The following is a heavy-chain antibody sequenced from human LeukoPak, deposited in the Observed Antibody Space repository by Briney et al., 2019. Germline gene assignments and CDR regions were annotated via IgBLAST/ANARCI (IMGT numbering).Heavy chain of an antibody. CDR3: AKATIDYGDYGPHFDY. J-gene: IGHJ4*02. D-gene: IGHD4-17*01. V-gene: IGHV3-30*02. CDR2: IRYDGSNK. CDR1: GFTFSSYG. Sequence: PGGSLRLSCAASGFTFSSYGMHWVRQAPGKGLEWVAFIRYDGSNKYYADSVKGRFTISRDNSKNTLYLQMNSLRAEDTAVYYCAKATIDYGDYGPHFDYWGQGTLVTVSS.